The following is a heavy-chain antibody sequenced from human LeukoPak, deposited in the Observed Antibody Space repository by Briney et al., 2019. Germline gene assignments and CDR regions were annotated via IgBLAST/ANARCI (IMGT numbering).Heavy chain of an antibody. CDR1: GFTFSSYS. J-gene: IGHJ4*02. CDR3: GRATGSYYGFLDY. D-gene: IGHD1-26*01. CDR2: ISSSSSTI. Sequence: GGSLRLSRAASGFTFSSYSMNWVRQAPGKGLEWVSYISSSSSTIYYADSVKGRFTISRDNAKNSLYLQMNSLRAEDTAVYYCGRATGSYYGFLDYWGQGTLVTVSS. V-gene: IGHV3-48*04.